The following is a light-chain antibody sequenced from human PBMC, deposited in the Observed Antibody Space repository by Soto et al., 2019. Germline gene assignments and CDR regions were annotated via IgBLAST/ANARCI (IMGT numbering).Light chain of an antibody. J-gene: IGKJ4*01. CDR1: QSISRY. CDR2: DAS. CDR3: QQRGNWPS. V-gene: IGKV3-11*01. Sequence: EIALTQSPATLSLSPGERATLSCRASQSISRYLAWYQQKPGQAPRLLIYDASNRATGIPARFSGSGSGTDFTLTISSLEPEDFAVYYCQQRGNWPSFGGGNKVEIK.